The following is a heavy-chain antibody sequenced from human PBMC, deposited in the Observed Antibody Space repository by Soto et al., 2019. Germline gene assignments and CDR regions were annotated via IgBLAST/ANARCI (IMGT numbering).Heavy chain of an antibody. CDR2: FYAGGNI. Sequence: GGPLRLSCAASGFTVSSKYMNWVRQAPGKGLEWVSVFYAGGNIYYADSVQGRFTISRDESKNTLDLQMNSLRVEDTAIYYCARGNYAYYALDVWGPGTTVTVSS. CDR3: ARGNYAYYALDV. J-gene: IGHJ6*02. V-gene: IGHV3-53*01. CDR1: GFTVSSKY.